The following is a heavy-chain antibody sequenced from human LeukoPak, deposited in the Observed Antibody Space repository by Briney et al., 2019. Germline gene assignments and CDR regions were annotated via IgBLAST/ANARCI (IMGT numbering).Heavy chain of an antibody. D-gene: IGHD6-19*01. J-gene: IGHJ4*02. Sequence: ASVKVSCKASGYTFTGYYMHWVRQAPGQGLEWMGWINPNSGGTNYAQKFQGRVTMTRDTSISTAYMELSRLRSDDTAVYYCALDGSSGWYDFDYWGQGTLVTVPS. V-gene: IGHV1-2*02. CDR3: ALDGSSGWYDFDY. CDR1: GYTFTGYY. CDR2: INPNSGGT.